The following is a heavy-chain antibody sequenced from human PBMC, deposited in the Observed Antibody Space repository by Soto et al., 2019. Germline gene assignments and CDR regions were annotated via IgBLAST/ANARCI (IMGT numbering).Heavy chain of an antibody. CDR3: ARSPHGDITYYYYGMDV. V-gene: IGHV1-69*13. Sequence: GASVKVSCKASGGTFSSYAISWVRQAPGQGLEWMGAIIPIFGTANYAQKFQGRVTITADESTSTAYMELSSLRSEDTAVYYCARSPHGDITYYYYGMDVWGQGTTVTVSS. CDR2: IIPIFGTA. J-gene: IGHJ6*02. D-gene: IGHD4-17*01. CDR1: GGTFSSYA.